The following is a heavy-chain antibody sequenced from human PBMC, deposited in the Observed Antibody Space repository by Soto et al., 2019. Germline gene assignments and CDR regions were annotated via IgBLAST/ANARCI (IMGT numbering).Heavy chain of an antibody. V-gene: IGHV4-34*01. Sequence: QVQLQQWGAGLLKPSETLSLTCAVYGGSFSGYYWSWIRQPPGKGLEWIGEINHSGSTNYNPSLKSRVTISVDTSKNQFSLKLSSVTAADTAVYYCARDYKDIYYYYYGMDVWGQGTTVTVSS. D-gene: IGHD4-4*01. J-gene: IGHJ6*02. CDR3: ARDYKDIYYYYYGMDV. CDR2: INHSGST. CDR1: GGSFSGYY.